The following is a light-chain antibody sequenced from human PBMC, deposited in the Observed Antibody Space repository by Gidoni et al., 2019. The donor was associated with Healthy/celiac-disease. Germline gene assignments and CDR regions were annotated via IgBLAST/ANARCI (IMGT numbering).Light chain of an antibody. Sequence: DIQMTQSPSSLSASVGARVTITCQASQDISNYLNCDQQKPGKAPKLLIYDASNLETGVPSRFSGSGSGTDFTFTISSLQPEDIATYYCQQYDNLPRALTFGGGTKVEIK. CDR1: QDISNY. CDR3: QQYDNLPRALT. V-gene: IGKV1-33*01. J-gene: IGKJ4*01. CDR2: DAS.